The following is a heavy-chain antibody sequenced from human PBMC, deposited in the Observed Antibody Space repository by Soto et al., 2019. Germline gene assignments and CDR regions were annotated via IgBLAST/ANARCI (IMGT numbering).Heavy chain of an antibody. D-gene: IGHD3-16*01. CDR2: IYYSGST. V-gene: IGHV4-59*01. CDR3: ARDGGAYYCYGMDV. CDR1: GGSISSYY. J-gene: IGHJ6*02. Sequence: PSETLSLTCTVSGGSISSYYWSWIRQPPGKGLEWIGYIYYSGSTNYNPSLKSRVTVSVDTSKNQFSLKLSSVTAADTAVYYCARDGGAYYCYGMDVWGQGTTVTVSS.